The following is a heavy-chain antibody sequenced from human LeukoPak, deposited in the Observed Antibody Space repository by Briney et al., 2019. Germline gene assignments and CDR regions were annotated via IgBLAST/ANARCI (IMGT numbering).Heavy chain of an antibody. J-gene: IGHJ6*02. CDR1: GGSISSGDYY. D-gene: IGHD3-10*01. CDR2: IYYSGST. Sequence: SETLSLTCTVSGGSISSGDYYWSWIRQPPGKGLEWIGYIYYSGSTYYNPSLKGRVTISVDTSKNQFSLKLSSVTAADTAVYYCARVGTDYYGSGSLLYYGMDVWGQGTTVTVSS. CDR3: ARVGTDYYGSGSLLYYGMDV. V-gene: IGHV4-30-4*01.